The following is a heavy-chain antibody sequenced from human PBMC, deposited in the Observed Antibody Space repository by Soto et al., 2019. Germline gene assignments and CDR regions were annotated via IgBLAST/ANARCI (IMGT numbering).Heavy chain of an antibody. CDR1: GYTFTSYY. Sequence: ASVKVACKAAGYTFTSYYMRCWRQAHGQGLEWMGIINPSGGSTSYAQKFQGRVTMTRDTSTSTVYMELSSLRSEDTAVYYCARGLSDAFDIWGQGTMVTVSS. D-gene: IGHD3-10*01. V-gene: IGHV1-46*03. J-gene: IGHJ3*02. CDR3: ARGLSDAFDI. CDR2: INPSGGST.